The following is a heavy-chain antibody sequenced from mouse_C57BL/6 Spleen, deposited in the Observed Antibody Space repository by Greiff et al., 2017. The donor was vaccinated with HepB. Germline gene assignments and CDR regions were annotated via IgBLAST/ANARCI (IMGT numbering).Heavy chain of an antibody. D-gene: IGHD1-1*01. J-gene: IGHJ1*03. CDR3: AREGGTVVATGYFDV. Sequence: VQLQQSGAELVKPGASVKMSCKASGYTFTSYWITWVKQRPGQGLEWIGDIYPGSGSTNYNEKFKSKATLTVDTSSSTAYMQLSSLTSEDSAVYYCAREGGTVVATGYFDVWGTGTTVTVSS. V-gene: IGHV1-55*01. CDR2: IYPGSGST. CDR1: GYTFTSYW.